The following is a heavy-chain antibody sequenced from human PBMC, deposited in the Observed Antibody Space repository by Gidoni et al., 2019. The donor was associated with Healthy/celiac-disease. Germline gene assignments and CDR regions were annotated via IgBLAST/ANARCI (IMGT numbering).Heavy chain of an antibody. D-gene: IGHD5-18*01. V-gene: IGHV3-23*01. Sequence: EVQLLESGGGLVQPGGSLRLSCAASGFPFSSYAMTWVRQAPGKGLGWVSAISGSGDNTYYADSVKGRFTISRDNSKNTLYLQMNSLRAEDAAVYYCAKEGGSGYSYGLDDYWGQGTLVTVSS. CDR1: GFPFSSYA. CDR3: AKEGGSGYSYGLDDY. J-gene: IGHJ4*02. CDR2: ISGSGDNT.